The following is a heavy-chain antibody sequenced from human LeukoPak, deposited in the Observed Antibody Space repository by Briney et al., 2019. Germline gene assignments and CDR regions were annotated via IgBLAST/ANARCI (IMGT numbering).Heavy chain of an antibody. CDR2: IYYSGTN. D-gene: IGHD1-7*01. V-gene: IGHV4-59*01. CDR1: GVSFSNYD. J-gene: IGHJ4*02. CDR3: ATGSSSPPGELDY. Sequence: SETLSLTCTVSGVSFSNYDLSWVRQAPGKGLDWIGYIYYSGTNNYNPSPKSRVTMSLETYKNQSSLRLSSVTAADTAVYYCATGSSSPPGELDYWGQGSLVTVSS.